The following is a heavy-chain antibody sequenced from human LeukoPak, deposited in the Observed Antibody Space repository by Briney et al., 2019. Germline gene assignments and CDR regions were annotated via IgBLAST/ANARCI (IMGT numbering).Heavy chain of an antibody. J-gene: IGHJ3*02. CDR3: ARSGSYANDAFDI. CDR2: MYLSGNT. Sequence: PGGSLRLSCATSGFTSSIYPMNWFGRAPGKGLGGFGRMYLSGNTNYNPSLKSRVTMSPDTSKTQFSLKLSSVTAADTAVYYCARSGSYANDAFDIWGQGTMVTVSS. D-gene: IGHD1-26*01. V-gene: IGHV4-59*10. CDR1: GFTSSIYP.